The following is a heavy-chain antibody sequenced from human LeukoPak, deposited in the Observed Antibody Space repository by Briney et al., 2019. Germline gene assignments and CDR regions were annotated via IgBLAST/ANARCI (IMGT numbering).Heavy chain of an antibody. CDR3: ARDPPYDSSGYYFRAFDI. J-gene: IGHJ3*02. V-gene: IGHV1-2*02. D-gene: IGHD3-22*01. Sequence: GASVKVSCKASGYTFTGYYMHWVRQAPGQGLEWMGWINPNSGGTNYAQKFQGRVTMTRDTSISTAYMELSRLRSDDTAVYYCARDPPYDSSGYYFRAFDIWGQGTMVTVSS. CDR2: INPNSGGT. CDR1: GYTFTGYY.